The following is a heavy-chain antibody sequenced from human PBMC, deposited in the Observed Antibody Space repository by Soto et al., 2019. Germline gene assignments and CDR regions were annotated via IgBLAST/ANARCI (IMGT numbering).Heavy chain of an antibody. CDR1: GGTFSSYA. J-gene: IGHJ4*02. D-gene: IGHD2-2*01. CDR3: ARVDCISTSCYVVGFDY. Sequence: QVQLVQSGAEVKKPGSSVKVSCKASGGTFSSYAISWVRQAPGQGLEWMGVIIPIFGTANYAQKFQGRVTITADESTSTAYMELSSLRSEDTAVYYCARVDCISTSCYVVGFDYWGQGTLVTVSS. CDR2: IIPIFGTA. V-gene: IGHV1-69*12.